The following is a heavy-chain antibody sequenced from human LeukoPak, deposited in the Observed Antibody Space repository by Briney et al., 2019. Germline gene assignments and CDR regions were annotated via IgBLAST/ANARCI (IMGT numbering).Heavy chain of an antibody. V-gene: IGHV4-39*01. CDR2: IHYSGNT. D-gene: IGHD6-13*01. CDR1: AGSMSSNSYY. CDR3: ARRYSSSWYDDWAFDY. Sequence: PSGTLSLTCTVSAGSMSSNSYYWGWIRQPPGKGLEWIGRIHYSGNTYYNPSLKSRVTMSVDTSKNQFSLKLSSVTAADTAVYYRARRYSSSWYDDWAFDYWGQGTLVTVSS. J-gene: IGHJ4*02.